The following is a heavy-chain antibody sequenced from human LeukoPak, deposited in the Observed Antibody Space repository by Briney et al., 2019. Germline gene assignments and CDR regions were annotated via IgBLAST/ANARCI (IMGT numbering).Heavy chain of an antibody. V-gene: IGHV1-24*01. CDR2: FDPEDGET. Sequence: ASVKVSCKVSGYTLTELSMHWVRQAPGKGLEWMGGFDPEDGETIYAQKFQGRVTMTEDTSTDTAYMELSSLRSEDTAVHYCATVRGMITFGGVIPYYFDYWGQGTLVTVSS. CDR1: GYTLTELS. CDR3: ATVRGMITFGGVIPYYFDY. J-gene: IGHJ4*02. D-gene: IGHD3-16*02.